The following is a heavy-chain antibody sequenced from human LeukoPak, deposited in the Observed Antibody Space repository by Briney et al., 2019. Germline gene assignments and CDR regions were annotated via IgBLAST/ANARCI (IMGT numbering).Heavy chain of an antibody. CDR2: IYSGGST. D-gene: IGHD1-26*01. CDR3: ARAQGGLLDY. Sequence: GGSLRLSCAASGFTVSSYYMSWVRQAPGKGLEWVSVIYSGGSTYYADSVKGRFTISRDNSKNTLYLQMNSLRAADTAVYYCARAQGGLLDYWGQGTLVTVSS. CDR1: GFTVSSYY. J-gene: IGHJ4*02. V-gene: IGHV3-53*01.